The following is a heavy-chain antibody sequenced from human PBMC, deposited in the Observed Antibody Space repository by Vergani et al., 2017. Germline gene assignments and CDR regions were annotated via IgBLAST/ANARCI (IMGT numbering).Heavy chain of an antibody. D-gene: IGHD6-19*01. J-gene: IGHJ4*02. V-gene: IGHV3-30*01. CDR1: GFTFSSYA. CDR3: ARDKDVAVAAHTGFDY. Sequence: QVQLVESGGGVVQPGRSLRLSCAASGFTFSSYAMHWVRQAPGKGLEWVAVISYDGSNKYYADSVKGRFTISRDNSKNTLYLQMNSLRAGDTAVYYCARDKDVAVAAHTGFDYWGQGTLVTVSS. CDR2: ISYDGSNK.